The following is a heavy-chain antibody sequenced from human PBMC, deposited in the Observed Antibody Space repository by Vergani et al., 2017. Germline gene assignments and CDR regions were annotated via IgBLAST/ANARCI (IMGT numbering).Heavy chain of an antibody. J-gene: IGHJ6*03. CDR2: IYTSGST. CDR1: GGSISSYY. Sequence: QVQLQESGPGLVKPSETLSLTCTVSGGSISSYYWSWIRQPAGKGLEWIGRIYTSGSTNYNPSLKSRVTMSVDTSKNQFSLKLSSVTAAATAVYYCARGRIAAPRVYYYMDVWGKGTTVTVSS. CDR3: ARGRIAAPRVYYYMDV. V-gene: IGHV4-4*07. D-gene: IGHD6-6*01.